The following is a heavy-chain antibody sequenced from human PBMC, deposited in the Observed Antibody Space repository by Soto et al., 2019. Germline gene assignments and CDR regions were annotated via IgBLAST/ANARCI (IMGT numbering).Heavy chain of an antibody. CDR3: ARPDLATYSFRY. J-gene: IGHJ4*02. V-gene: IGHV3-23*01. D-gene: IGHD5-18*01. CDR1: GFTFNAYS. Sequence: PGGSLRLSCAASGFTFNAYSLSWVRQAPGKALEWVSAISTTGGSTYYADSVKGRFTISRDNSQNTLSLQMNSLRAEDTAVYYCARPDLATYSFRYWGQVTLVTVSS. CDR2: ISTTGGST.